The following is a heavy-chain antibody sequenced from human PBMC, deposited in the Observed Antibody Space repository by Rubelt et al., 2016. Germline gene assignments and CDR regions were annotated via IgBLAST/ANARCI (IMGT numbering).Heavy chain of an antibody. V-gene: IGHV3-30*18. CDR2: ISYDGSNK. D-gene: IGHD3-10*01. Sequence: GFTFSSYGMHWVRQAPGKGLEWVAVISYDGSNKYYADSVKGRFTISRDNSKNTLYLQMNSLRAEDTAVYYCAKDPWHPRVGSGSYRDTKNYYYYYGMDVWGQETTVTVSS. CDR3: AKDPWHPRVGSGSYRDTKNYYYYYGMDV. CDR1: GFTFSSYG. J-gene: IGHJ6*02.